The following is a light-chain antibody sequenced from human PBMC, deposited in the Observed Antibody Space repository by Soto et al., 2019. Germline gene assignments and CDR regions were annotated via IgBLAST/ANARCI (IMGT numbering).Light chain of an antibody. CDR3: RGYIKSRPLL. CDR2: DVS. V-gene: IGLV2-14*01. Sequence: QSALTQPASVSGSPGQSITISCTGTSSDVGGYRYVSWYQQHPGKVPKLIIYDVSNRPSGVSNRYYGSDSGNTAYLTISGSQAEDDADYYCRGYIKSRPLLFGGGTKLDVL. CDR1: SSDVGGYRY. J-gene: IGLJ2*01.